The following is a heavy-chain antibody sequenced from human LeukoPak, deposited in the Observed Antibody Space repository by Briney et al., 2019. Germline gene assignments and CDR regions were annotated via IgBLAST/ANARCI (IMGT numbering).Heavy chain of an antibody. D-gene: IGHD3-10*01. CDR3: ATGERMVRGDGVDY. Sequence: GGSLRLSCAASGFTVSSNYMSWVRQAPGKGLEWVSVIYSGGSTYYADSVKGRFTISRDNSKNTLYLQMNSLRAEDTAVYFCATGERMVRGDGVDYWGQGTLVTVSS. J-gene: IGHJ4*02. V-gene: IGHV3-66*01. CDR1: GFTVSSNY. CDR2: IYSGGST.